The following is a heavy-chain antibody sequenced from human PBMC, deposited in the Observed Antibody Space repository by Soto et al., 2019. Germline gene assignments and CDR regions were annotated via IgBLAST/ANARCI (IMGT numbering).Heavy chain of an antibody. J-gene: IGHJ5*02. V-gene: IGHV4-59*01. CDR1: GGSISSYY. Sequence: SETLSLTCTVSGGSISSYYWSWIRQPPGKGLGWIGYIYYSGSTNYNPSLKSRVTISVDTSKNQFSLKLSSVTAAGTAVYYCARDYYYDSSGTNWFDPWGQGTLVTVSS. CDR2: IYYSGST. D-gene: IGHD3-22*01. CDR3: ARDYYYDSSGTNWFDP.